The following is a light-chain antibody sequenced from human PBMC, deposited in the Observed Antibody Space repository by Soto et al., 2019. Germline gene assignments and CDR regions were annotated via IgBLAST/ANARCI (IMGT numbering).Light chain of an antibody. CDR2: AAS. Sequence: DIQMTQSPSSLSASVGDRVTITCRASQSIRIYLNWYQQKPGKAPKLLIHAASGLQSGVPSRFSGSGSGTEFTLTISSLQPEDFAIYYCQQSYSALTFGGGTKVEIK. J-gene: IGKJ4*01. CDR3: QQSYSALT. V-gene: IGKV1-39*01. CDR1: QSIRIY.